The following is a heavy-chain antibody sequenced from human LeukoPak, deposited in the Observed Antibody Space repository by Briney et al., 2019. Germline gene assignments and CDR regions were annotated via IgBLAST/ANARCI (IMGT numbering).Heavy chain of an antibody. CDR3: ALIPREPSFLYYYYYGMDV. D-gene: IGHD1-14*01. V-gene: IGHV1-69*13. CDR1: GGTFSSYA. Sequence: PGASVKVSCKASGGTFSSYAISWVRQAPGQGLEWMGGIIPIFGTANYAQKFQGRVTITADESTSTAYMELSSLRSEDTAVYYCALIPREPSFLYYYYYGMDVWGQGTLVTVSS. CDR2: IIPIFGTA. J-gene: IGHJ6*02.